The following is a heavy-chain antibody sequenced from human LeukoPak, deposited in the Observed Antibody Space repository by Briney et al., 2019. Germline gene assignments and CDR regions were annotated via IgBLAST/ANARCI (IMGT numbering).Heavy chain of an antibody. CDR3: AGDGIRDDSSGYSSRFDY. D-gene: IGHD3-22*01. CDR1: GGSFSGYY. J-gene: IGHJ4*02. CDR2: INHSGST. V-gene: IGHV4-34*01. Sequence: SEILSLTCAVYGGSFSGYYWSWIRQPPGKWLEWIGEINHSGSTNYNPSLKSRVTISVDTSKNQFSLKLSSVTAADTAVYYRAGDGIRDDSSGYSSRFDYWGQGTLVTVSS.